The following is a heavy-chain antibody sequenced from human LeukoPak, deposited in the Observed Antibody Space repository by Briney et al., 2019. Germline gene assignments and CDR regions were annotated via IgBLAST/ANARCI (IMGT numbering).Heavy chain of an antibody. J-gene: IGHJ4*02. CDR3: ARGGFGSGSHFDY. D-gene: IGHD3-10*01. CDR2: MNPNSGDT. V-gene: IGHV1-8*01. CDR1: GYTFTSYD. Sequence: GASVKVSCKASGYTFTSYDINWVRQATGQGLEWMGWMNPNSGDTGYVQKFQGRVTMTRSTSISTAYMELSSLRSEDTAICYCARGGFGSGSHFDYWGQGTLVTVSS.